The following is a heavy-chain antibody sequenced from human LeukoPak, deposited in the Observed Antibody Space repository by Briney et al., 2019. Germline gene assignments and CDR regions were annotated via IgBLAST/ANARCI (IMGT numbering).Heavy chain of an antibody. J-gene: IGHJ4*02. CDR3: AKGSYYYDSADYFDY. Sequence: GGSLRLSCAASGFTFSSYEMNWVRQAPGKGLEWVSYISSSGSTIYYADSVKGRFTISRDNSKNTLYLQMNSLRAEDTAVYHCAKGSYYYDSADYFDYWGQGTLVTVSS. CDR1: GFTFSSYE. V-gene: IGHV3-48*03. CDR2: ISSSGSTI. D-gene: IGHD3-22*01.